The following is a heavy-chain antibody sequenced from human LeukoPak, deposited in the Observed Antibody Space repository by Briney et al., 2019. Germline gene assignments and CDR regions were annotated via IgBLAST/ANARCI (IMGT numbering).Heavy chain of an antibody. Sequence: SETLSLTCTVSGGSISSGGYYWSWIRQHPGKGLEWIGYIYYSGSTYYNPSLKSRVTMSVDTSKNQFSLKLSSVTAADTAVYYCARSSSSTSRGMDVWGQGTTVTVSS. CDR3: ARSSSSTSRGMDV. J-gene: IGHJ6*02. CDR1: GGSISSGGYY. V-gene: IGHV4-31*03. D-gene: IGHD2-2*01. CDR2: IYYSGST.